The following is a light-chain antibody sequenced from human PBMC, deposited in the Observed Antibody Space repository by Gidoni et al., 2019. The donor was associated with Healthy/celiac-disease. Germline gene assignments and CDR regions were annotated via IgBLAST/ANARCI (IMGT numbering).Light chain of an antibody. V-gene: IGKV2-28*01. Sequence: DLVMTHSPLSLPVTPEEPSSISCRSSQSRLHSNGYYYLEWYLQKPGQSPQLLIYLGSNRASGVPDRFSGSGSGTDFTLKISRVEAEDVGVYYCMQALQTPQVTFGGGTKVEIK. CDR1: QSRLHSNGYYY. J-gene: IGKJ4*01. CDR3: MQALQTPQVT. CDR2: LGS.